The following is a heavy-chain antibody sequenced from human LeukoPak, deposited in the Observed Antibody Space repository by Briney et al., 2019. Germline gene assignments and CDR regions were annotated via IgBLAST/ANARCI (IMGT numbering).Heavy chain of an antibody. D-gene: IGHD4-17*01. J-gene: IGHJ5*01. CDR3: ANPPTVTKIRFDS. V-gene: IGHV3-23*01. CDR2: INGSGGRT. CDR1: GFTFSSYA. Sequence: GGSLRLSCAAAGFTFSSYAMSWFRQAPGKVLEWVSDINGSGGRTYYVDSVKGRFTISRDNSKNTLYLQMNSLRAEDTAVYYCANPPTVTKIRFDSWGQGTLVTVSS.